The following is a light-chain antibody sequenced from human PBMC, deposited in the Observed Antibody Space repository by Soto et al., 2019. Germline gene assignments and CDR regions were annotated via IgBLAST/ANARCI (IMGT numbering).Light chain of an antibody. CDR3: LQHNSYPRT. J-gene: IGKJ4*01. CDR1: QGIGND. Sequence: DIQMTQSPSSLSASVGDRVTITCRASQGIGNDLGWYQQKPGKAPKRLIYAASSLQSGVPSRFSGSGSGTEFTLTISSLQPEDFATYFCLQHNSYPRTFGGGTKVEIK. V-gene: IGKV1-17*01. CDR2: AAS.